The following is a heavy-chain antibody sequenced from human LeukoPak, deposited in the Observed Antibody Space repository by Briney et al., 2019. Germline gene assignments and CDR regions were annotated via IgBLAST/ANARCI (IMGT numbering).Heavy chain of an antibody. CDR1: GYTVTGYY. V-gene: IGHV1-2*02. Sequence: ASVKVCCNAAGYTVTGYYMHWVRQAPGQGLEWRGWINRNSGGTNYAQSIQGRVTMTRDTSISTAYMELSRLRSDDTAVYYCATPPYGSSWYYFDYWGQGTLVTVSS. D-gene: IGHD6-13*01. J-gene: IGHJ4*02. CDR3: ATPPYGSSWYYFDY. CDR2: INRNSGGT.